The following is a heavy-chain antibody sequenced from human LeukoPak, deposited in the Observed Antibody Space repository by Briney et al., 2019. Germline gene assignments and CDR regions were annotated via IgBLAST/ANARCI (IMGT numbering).Heavy chain of an antibody. Sequence: ASVKVSCKASGGTFSSYAISWVRQAPGQGLEWMGWISAYYGNTNYAQTLQGRITMTTDTSTSTAYMELRSLRSDDTAVYYCAGGPGHYYDSSGPPAYWGQGTLVTVSS. CDR1: GGTFSSYA. CDR3: AGGPGHYYDSSGPPAY. CDR2: ISAYYGNT. J-gene: IGHJ4*02. D-gene: IGHD3-22*01. V-gene: IGHV1-18*01.